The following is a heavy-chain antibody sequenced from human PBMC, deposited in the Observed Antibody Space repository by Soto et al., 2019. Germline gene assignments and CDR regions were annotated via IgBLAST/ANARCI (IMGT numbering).Heavy chain of an antibody. Sequence: GSLRLSCAASGFTVSSNYMSWVRQAPGKGLEWVPVIYSGGSTYYADSVKGRFTISRHNSKNTLYLQMNSLRAEDTAVYYCARKEEVATISKGNYYYYYYMGVWGKGTTLTVSS. CDR3: ARKEEVATISKGNYYYYYYMGV. CDR2: IYSGGST. J-gene: IGHJ6*03. CDR1: GFTVSSNY. V-gene: IGHV3-53*04. D-gene: IGHD5-12*01.